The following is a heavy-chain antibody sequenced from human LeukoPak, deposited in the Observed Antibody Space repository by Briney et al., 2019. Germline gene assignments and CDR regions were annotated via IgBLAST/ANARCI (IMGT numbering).Heavy chain of an antibody. V-gene: IGHV3-74*01. D-gene: IGHD3-10*01. CDR1: GFTLSSYW. CDR2: IKSDGSDT. Sequence: PGGSLRLSCAASGFTLSSYWMHWVRQVPGKGLVWVSRIKSDGSDTRYADSVKGRFTISRDNAKNTLYLQMNSLRAEDTAVYYCVRLGSGSNYWGQGTLVTVSS. CDR3: VRLGSGSNY. J-gene: IGHJ4*02.